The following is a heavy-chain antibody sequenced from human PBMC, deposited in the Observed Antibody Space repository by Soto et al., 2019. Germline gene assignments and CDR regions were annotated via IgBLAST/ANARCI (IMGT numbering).Heavy chain of an antibody. D-gene: IGHD3-22*01. CDR3: ARDPGSSGYQSVK. CDR2: IHNSGST. CDR1: GGSMSHFY. J-gene: IGHJ4*02. Sequence: QVQLQESGPGLVKPSETLSLTCTMSGGSMSHFYWSWIRQPPGKGLEWIGYIHNSGSTNFNPSFKSRVSASVDTSKNQCSLNLGSVTAADTAVYYCARDPGSSGYQSVKWGQGILVTVSS. V-gene: IGHV4-59*01.